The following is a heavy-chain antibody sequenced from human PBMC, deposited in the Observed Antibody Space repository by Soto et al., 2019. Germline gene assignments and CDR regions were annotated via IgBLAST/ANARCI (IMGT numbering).Heavy chain of an antibody. D-gene: IGHD5-18*01. CDR1: GFTFSSYA. J-gene: IGHJ4*02. CDR2: TSGSGGST. CDR3: AKVMVTAMVLGGFDY. V-gene: IGHV3-23*01. Sequence: EVQLLESGGGLVQPGLSLRLSGADSGFTFSSYAMSWVRQAPGKGLEWVSATSGSGGSTYYADSVKGRFTISRDNSKNTLYLQMNSLRAEDTAVYYCAKVMVTAMVLGGFDYWGQGTLVTVAS.